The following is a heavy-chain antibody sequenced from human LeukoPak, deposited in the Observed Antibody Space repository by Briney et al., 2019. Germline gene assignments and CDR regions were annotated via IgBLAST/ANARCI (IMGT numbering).Heavy chain of an antibody. D-gene: IGHD2-2*01. J-gene: IGHJ4*02. V-gene: IGHV3-11*06. CDR2: ISSSSSYT. CDR3: ARDRGNRCSSTSCYAADY. CDR1: GXTFSDYY. Sequence: KPGGSLRLSFAASGXTFSDYYMSWIRQAPGKGLEWVSYISSSSSYTNYADSVKGRFTISRDNAKNSLYLQMNSLRAEDTAVYYCARDRGNRCSSTSCYAADYWGQGTLVTVSS.